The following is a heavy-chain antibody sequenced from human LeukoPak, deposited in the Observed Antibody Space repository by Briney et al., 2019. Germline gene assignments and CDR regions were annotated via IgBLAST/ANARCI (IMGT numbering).Heavy chain of an antibody. J-gene: IGHJ4*02. CDR3: ARLSSDSSGYYHLFDY. D-gene: IGHD3-22*01. CDR1: GYSFTSYW. CDR2: IYPGDSDT. Sequence: GESLKISCKGSGYSFTSYWIGWVRQMPGKGMEWMGIIYPGDSDTRYSPSFQGQVTISADKSISTAYLQWSSLKASDTAMYYCARLSSDSSGYYHLFDYWGQGTLVTVSS. V-gene: IGHV5-51*01.